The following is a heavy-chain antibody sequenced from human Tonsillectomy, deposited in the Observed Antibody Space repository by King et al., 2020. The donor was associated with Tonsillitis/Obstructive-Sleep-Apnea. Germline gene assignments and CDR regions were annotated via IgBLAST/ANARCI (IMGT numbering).Heavy chain of an antibody. V-gene: IGHV4-61*01. CDR2: IYYSGST. J-gene: IGHJ4*02. D-gene: IGHD1-20*01. CDR3: ARENPITGLDY. CDR1: GGSVSSGSYY. Sequence: VQLQESGPGLVKPSETLSLTCTVSGGSVSSGSYYWSWIRQPPGKGLEWIGYIYYSGSTNYNPSLKSRVTISVDTSKNQFSLKLSSVTAADTAVYYCARENPITGLDYWGQGTLVTVSS.